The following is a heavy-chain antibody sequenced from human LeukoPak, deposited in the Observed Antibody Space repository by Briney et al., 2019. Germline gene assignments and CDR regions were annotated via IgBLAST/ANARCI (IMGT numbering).Heavy chain of an antibody. CDR2: ISAYNGNT. CDR1: GYTFTSYG. CDR3: ARVPSMVRGVIPRSEYYYYGMDV. V-gene: IGHV1-18*01. J-gene: IGHJ6*02. D-gene: IGHD3-10*01. Sequence: ASVKVSCKASGYTFTSYGISWVRQAPGQGLEWMGWISAYNGNTNYAQKLQGRVTTTTDTSTSTAYMELRSLRSDDTAVYYCARVPSMVRGVIPRSEYYYYGMDVWGQGTTVTVSS.